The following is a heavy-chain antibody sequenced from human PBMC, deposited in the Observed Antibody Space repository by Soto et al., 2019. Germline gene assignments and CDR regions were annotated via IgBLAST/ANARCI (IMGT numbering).Heavy chain of an antibody. Sequence: LSLTCTVSGGSISSYYWSWIRQPPGKGLEWIGYIYYSGSTNYNPSLKSRVTISVDTSKNQFSLKLSSVTAADTAVYYCARGHMVRGVINWFDPWGQGTLVTVS. J-gene: IGHJ5*02. CDR3: ARGHMVRGVINWFDP. D-gene: IGHD3-10*01. CDR2: IYYSGST. V-gene: IGHV4-59*01. CDR1: GGSISSYY.